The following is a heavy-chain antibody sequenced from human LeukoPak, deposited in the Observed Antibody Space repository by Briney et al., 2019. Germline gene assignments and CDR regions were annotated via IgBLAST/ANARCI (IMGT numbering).Heavy chain of an antibody. CDR3: ARDQDGRSSWYYWFDP. D-gene: IGHD6-13*01. J-gene: IGHJ5*02. V-gene: IGHV1-46*01. CDR2: INPSGGST. Sequence: ASVKVSCKASGYTXTNYYMHWVRQAPGQGLEWVGIINPSGGSTSYAQKFQGRVTMTRDTSTTTVYMELSSLRSEDTAVYYCARDQDGRSSWYYWFDPWGQGTLVTVSS. CDR1: GYTXTNYY.